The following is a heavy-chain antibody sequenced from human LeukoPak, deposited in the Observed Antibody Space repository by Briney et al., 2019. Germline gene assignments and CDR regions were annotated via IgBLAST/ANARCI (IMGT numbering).Heavy chain of an antibody. J-gene: IGHJ6*03. D-gene: IGHD6-13*01. CDR3: ARESSSWTNYYYYYYMDV. CDR2: INHSGST. Sequence: TSETLSLTCAVYGGSFSGYCWSWIRQPPGKGLEWIGEINHSGSTNYNPSLKSRVTISVDTSKNQFSLKLSSVTAADTAVYYCARESSSWTNYYYYYYMDVWGKGTTVTVSS. CDR1: GGSFSGYC. V-gene: IGHV4-34*01.